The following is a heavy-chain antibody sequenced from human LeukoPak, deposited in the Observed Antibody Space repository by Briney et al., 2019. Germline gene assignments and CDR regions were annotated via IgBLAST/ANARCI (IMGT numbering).Heavy chain of an antibody. Sequence: AGGSLRLSCAASGFIFSSYGMHWVRQPPGKGLEWVAFIRSDGSDKYYVDPVKGRFTISRDNSKNTLWLQMNSLRAEDTAVYYCAKHDSSSDFWGQGTLVTVSS. CDR3: AKHDSSSDF. CDR1: GFIFSSYG. V-gene: IGHV3-30*02. D-gene: IGHD3-22*01. CDR2: IRSDGSDK. J-gene: IGHJ4*02.